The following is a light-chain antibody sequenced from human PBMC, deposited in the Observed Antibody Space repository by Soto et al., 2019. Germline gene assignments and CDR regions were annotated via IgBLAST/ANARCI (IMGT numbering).Light chain of an antibody. J-gene: IGKJ1*01. Sequence: EIVLTQSPDTLSLSPGERATLSCRASQSVSSYLAWYQQKPGQAPRLLIYGASSRATGIPDRFSGSGSGTDFTLTISRLEPEDFAVYYCQQYGSSPPWTFGQGTKVDI. V-gene: IGKV3-20*01. CDR3: QQYGSSPPWT. CDR1: QSVSSY. CDR2: GAS.